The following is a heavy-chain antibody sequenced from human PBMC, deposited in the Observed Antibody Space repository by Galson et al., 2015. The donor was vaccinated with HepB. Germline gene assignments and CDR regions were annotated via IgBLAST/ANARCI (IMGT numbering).Heavy chain of an antibody. CDR3: AKDRGYGGNFGGGYYFDY. D-gene: IGHD4-23*01. CDR2: ISGSGGST. J-gene: IGHJ4*02. V-gene: IGHV3-23*01. CDR1: GFTFSSYA. Sequence: SLRLSCAASGFTFSSYAMSWVRQAPGKGLEWVSAISGSGGSTYYADSVKGRFTISRDNSKNTLYLQMNSLRAEDTAVYYCAKDRGYGGNFGGGYYFDYWGQGTLVTVSS.